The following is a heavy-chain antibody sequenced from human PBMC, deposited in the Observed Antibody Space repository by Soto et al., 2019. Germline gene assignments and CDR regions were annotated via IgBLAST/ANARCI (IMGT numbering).Heavy chain of an antibody. D-gene: IGHD6-13*01. CDR2: ISGSGGGT. CDR1: GFTFSDYA. J-gene: IGHJ4*02. Sequence: EVQLLESWGNLVQPGSSLRLSCVVSGFTFSDYAMNWVRQAPGKGLEWVSAISGSGGGTHYADSVKGRFTISRDNSKNTLYLQMNSLRAEDTAVYYCAKVLNHSSWYDPFDHWGPGTLVTVSS. V-gene: IGHV3-23*01. CDR3: AKVLNHSSWYDPFDH.